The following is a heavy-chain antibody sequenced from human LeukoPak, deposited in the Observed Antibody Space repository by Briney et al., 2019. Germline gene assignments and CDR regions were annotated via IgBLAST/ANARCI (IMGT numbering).Heavy chain of an antibody. CDR2: ISSSSSTI. J-gene: IGHJ4*02. CDR1: GFTFSSYS. D-gene: IGHD3-22*01. CDR3: ARAGYYYDSSGPGY. Sequence: GGSLRLSCAASGFTFSSYSMNWVRQAPGKGLEWVSYISSSSSTIYYADSVKGRFTISRDNAKNSLYLQMNSLRAEDTAVYYCARAGYYYDSSGPGYWGQGTLVTVSS. V-gene: IGHV3-48*04.